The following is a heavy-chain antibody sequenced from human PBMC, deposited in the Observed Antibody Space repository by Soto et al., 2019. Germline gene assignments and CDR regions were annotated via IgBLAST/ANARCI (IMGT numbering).Heavy chain of an antibody. V-gene: IGHV1-69*01. CDR3: ARDLRIPAVPNYYYGMDV. Sequence: VQLLESGGGLVQPGGSLRLSCAASGFTFSSYAISWVRQAPGQGLEWMGGIIPIFGTANYAQKFQGRVTITADESTSTAYMELSSLRSEDTAVYYCARDLRIPAVPNYYYGMDVWGQGTTVTVSS. CDR2: IIPIFGTA. CDR1: GFTFSSYA. J-gene: IGHJ6*02. D-gene: IGHD6-13*01.